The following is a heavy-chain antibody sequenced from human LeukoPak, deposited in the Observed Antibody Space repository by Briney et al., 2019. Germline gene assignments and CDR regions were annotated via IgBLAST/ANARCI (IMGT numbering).Heavy chain of an antibody. J-gene: IGHJ4*02. CDR2: VYYSGST. CDR3: ASLEVFSCYYGVHLFDY. CDR1: GASSRSYY. V-gene: IGHV4-59*08. D-gene: IGHD3-22*01. Sequence: PSETLSLTCAVSGASSRSYYWNWIRQPPGKGLEWIGHVYYSGSTNYNPSLKSRFTMSVDTSKNQISLKLSSVAAADTAVYYCASLEVFSCYYGVHLFDYWGQGTLVTVSS.